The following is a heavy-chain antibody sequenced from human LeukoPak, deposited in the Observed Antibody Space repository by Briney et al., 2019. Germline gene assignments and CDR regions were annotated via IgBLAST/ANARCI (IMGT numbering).Heavy chain of an antibody. Sequence: GSLRLSCAVSGYSISSGYYWGWIRQPPGKGLEWIGSIYHSGSTYYNPSLKSRVTISVDTSKNQFSLKLSSVTAADTAVYYCARGGTTDYWGQGTLVTVSS. V-gene: IGHV4-38-2*01. J-gene: IGHJ4*02. CDR2: IYHSGST. CDR3: ARGGTTDY. D-gene: IGHD1-7*01. CDR1: GYSISSGYY.